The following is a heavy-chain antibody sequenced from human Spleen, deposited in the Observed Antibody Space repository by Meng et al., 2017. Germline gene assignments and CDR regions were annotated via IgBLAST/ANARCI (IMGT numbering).Heavy chain of an antibody. CDR1: GDTFSGNF. D-gene: IGHD3-22*01. CDR2: INPNSGGT. CDR3: ARLTYYYDSSGYYTEDDY. V-gene: IGHV1-2*06. Sequence: QPGQSWDEVKKPGASVKVPSRSSGDTFSGNFLHRVRKAPGQGLEWMRRINPNSGGTNYAQKFQGRVTMTMDTSISTAYMELSRLRSDDTAVYYCARLTYYYDSSGYYTEDDYWGQGTLVTVSS. J-gene: IGHJ4*02.